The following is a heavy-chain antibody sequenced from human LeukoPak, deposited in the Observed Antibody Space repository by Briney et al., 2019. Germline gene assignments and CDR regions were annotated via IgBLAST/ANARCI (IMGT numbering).Heavy chain of an antibody. J-gene: IGHJ4*02. CDR2: ISDSGDYT. CDR3: AKDTSIGKYCTNGVCSPFDY. Sequence: GGCLTLSCAASGLTFSSYAISWVRQAPGEGLGWVSVISDSGDYTSYAASVRGRFTISRDNSRNTLYQQMISLRTKDPAVYYCAKDTSIGKYCTNGVCSPFDYWGQGTLVTVSS. V-gene: IGHV3-23*01. D-gene: IGHD2-8*01. CDR1: GLTFSSYA.